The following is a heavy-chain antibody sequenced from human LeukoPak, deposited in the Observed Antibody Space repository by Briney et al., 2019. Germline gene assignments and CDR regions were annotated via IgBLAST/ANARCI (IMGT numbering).Heavy chain of an antibody. CDR2: IYTGAST. V-gene: IGHV4-61*09. CDR3: ARERGSTWFKAFDI. Sequence: SQTLSLTCTVSGGSISSGSYYWSWIRQPAGKGLEWIGHIYTGASTNYNPSLKSRITISVDTSKNQFSLRLSSVTAADTAVYYCARERGSTWFKAFDIWGQGTMVTVSS. CDR1: GGSISSGSYY. D-gene: IGHD6-13*01. J-gene: IGHJ3*02.